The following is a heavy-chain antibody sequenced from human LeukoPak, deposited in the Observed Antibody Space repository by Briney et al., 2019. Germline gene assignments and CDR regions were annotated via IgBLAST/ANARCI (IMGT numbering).Heavy chain of an antibody. CDR1: GFTFSTYN. CDR3: ARDQISSSLYKEPLDY. Sequence: GGSLRLSCAASGFTFSTYNMNWVRQAPGKGLEWASYISSTSSTIHYADSVKGRFTISRDNAKNSLYLQMNSLRDDDTAVYYCARDQISSSLYKEPLDYWGQGTLVTVSS. J-gene: IGHJ4*02. D-gene: IGHD6-13*01. CDR2: ISSTSSTI. V-gene: IGHV3-48*02.